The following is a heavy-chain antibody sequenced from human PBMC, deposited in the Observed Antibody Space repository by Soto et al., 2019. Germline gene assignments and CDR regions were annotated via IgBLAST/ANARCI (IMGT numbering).Heavy chain of an antibody. V-gene: IGHV4-30-4*08. CDR2: IHHSGSI. D-gene: IGHD2-21*02. J-gene: IGHJ6*02. Sequence: SETLSVTCPVSGDSSSSDYSHWTWNRQSPGKGLEWIGYIHHSGSILYNPSLRSRVTISVDTSKNQFSLHLTSVTAADTAVYFCAREDDGGDSLDVWGQGTTVTVSS. CDR3: AREDDGGDSLDV. CDR1: GDSSSSDYSH.